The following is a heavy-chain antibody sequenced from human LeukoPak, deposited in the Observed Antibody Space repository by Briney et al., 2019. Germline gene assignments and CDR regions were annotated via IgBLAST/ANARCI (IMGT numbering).Heavy chain of an antibody. CDR1: GGSISNYY. CDR2: INHSGST. Sequence: PSETLSLTCTVSGGSISNYYWSWIRQPPGKGLEWIGEINHSGSTNYNPSLKSRVTISVDTSKNQFSLKLSSVTAADTAVYYCARGGVTMIRDFDYWGQGTLVTVSS. V-gene: IGHV4-34*01. CDR3: ARGGVTMIRDFDY. J-gene: IGHJ4*02. D-gene: IGHD3-22*01.